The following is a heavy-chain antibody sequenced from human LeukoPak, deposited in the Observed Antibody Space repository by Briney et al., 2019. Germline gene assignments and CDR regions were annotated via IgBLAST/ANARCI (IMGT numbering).Heavy chain of an antibody. CDR2: IYYSGST. CDR1: GGSISTYY. V-gene: IGHV4-59*01. D-gene: IGHD5-18*01. CDR3: ARDTYNYGSSAYYFDY. Sequence: SGTLSLTCTVSGGSISTYYWSWIRQPPGKGLEWIGYIYYSGSTNYNPSLKSRVTISVDTSKNQFSLKLRSVTAADTAVYYCARDTYNYGSSAYYFDYWGQGTLVTVSS. J-gene: IGHJ4*02.